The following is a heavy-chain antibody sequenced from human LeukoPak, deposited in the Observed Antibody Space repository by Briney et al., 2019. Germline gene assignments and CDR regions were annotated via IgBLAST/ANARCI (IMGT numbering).Heavy chain of an antibody. J-gene: IGHJ5*02. CDR1: GGSVSSYY. CDR3: ARQMYSSSWYESVWFDP. V-gene: IGHV4-59*08. Sequence: SETLSLTCTVSGGSVSSYYWSWIRQPPGKGLEWIGYIYYSGSTNYNPSLKSRVTISVDTSKNQFSLKLSSVTAADTGVYYCARQMYSSSWYESVWFDPWGQGTLVTVSS. CDR2: IYYSGST. D-gene: IGHD6-13*01.